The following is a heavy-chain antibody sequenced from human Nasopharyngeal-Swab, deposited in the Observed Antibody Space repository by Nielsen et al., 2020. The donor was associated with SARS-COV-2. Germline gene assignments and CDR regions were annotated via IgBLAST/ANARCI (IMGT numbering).Heavy chain of an antibody. J-gene: IGHJ4*02. CDR2: ISYDGKNQ. D-gene: IGHD3-16*01. Sequence: GESLKISCEASGFNFDYYAMHWVRQAPGKGLEWVAVISYDGKNQYYADSVKGRFTFSRDNSRNTLSLQMNSLRPEDTAVYYCTRGERVTTTYFDHWGQGTLVTVSS. V-gene: IGHV3-30*04. CDR1: GFNFDYYA. CDR3: TRGERVTTTYFDH.